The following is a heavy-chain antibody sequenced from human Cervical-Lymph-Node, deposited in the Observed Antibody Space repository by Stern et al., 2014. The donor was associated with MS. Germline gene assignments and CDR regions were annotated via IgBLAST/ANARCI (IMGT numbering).Heavy chain of an antibody. CDR3: ASVTRRNDYVWGSYRPGRYFDY. D-gene: IGHD3-16*02. CDR1: GYTFTSYD. J-gene: IGHJ4*02. V-gene: IGHV1-8*01. CDR2: MNPNRGNP. Sequence: VQLLESGAEVKKPGASVKVSCKASGYTFTSYDINWGRQATGQGLERMGWMNPNRGNPGYAQNFQGRVTMTRNTSISAAYMELSSLRSEDTAVYYCASVTRRNDYVWGSYRPGRYFDYWGQGTLVTVSS.